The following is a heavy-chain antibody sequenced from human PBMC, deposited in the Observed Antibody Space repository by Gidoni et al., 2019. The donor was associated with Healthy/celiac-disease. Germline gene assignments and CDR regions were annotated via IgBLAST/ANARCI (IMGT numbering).Heavy chain of an antibody. V-gene: IGHV1-46*01. CDR3: ARERRNSNEAYYFDY. Sequence: QVQLVQSGAEVKKPGASVKVSCKASGYTFTSYYMHWVRQAPGQGLEWMGIINPSGGSTSYAQKFQGRVTMTRDTSTSTVYMELSSLRSEDTAVYYCARERRNSNEAYYFDYWGQGTLVTVSS. CDR1: GYTFTSYY. D-gene: IGHD1-20*01. J-gene: IGHJ4*02. CDR2: INPSGGST.